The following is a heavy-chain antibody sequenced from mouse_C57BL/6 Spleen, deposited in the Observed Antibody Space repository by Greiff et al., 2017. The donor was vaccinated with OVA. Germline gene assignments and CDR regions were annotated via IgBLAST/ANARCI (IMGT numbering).Heavy chain of an antibody. CDR2: IYPGDGDT. CDR1: GYAFSSSW. Sequence: QVQLQQSGPELVKPGASVKISCKASGYAFSSSWMNWVKQRPGKGLEWIGRIYPGDGDTNYNGMFKGKATLTAAKSSSTAYMKLSSLTSEDSAVYCCARGGIYYGSSYYFDYWGQGTTLTVSS. D-gene: IGHD1-1*01. V-gene: IGHV1-82*01. J-gene: IGHJ2*01. CDR3: ARGGIYYGSSYYFDY.